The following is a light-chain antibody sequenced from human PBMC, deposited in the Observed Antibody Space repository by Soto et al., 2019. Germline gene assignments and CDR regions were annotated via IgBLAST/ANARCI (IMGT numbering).Light chain of an antibody. CDR1: QSVLYSSNNKNY. CDR3: QQYYTTPYT. CDR2: WAS. Sequence: DIVMTQSPDSLAVSLGERATINCKSSQSVLYSSNNKNYLAWFQQKPGQPPKLLIYWASTRESGVPDRFSGSGSGTDFTLTISSLPAEDVAVYYCQQYYTTPYTFGQGTKVEIK. J-gene: IGKJ2*01. V-gene: IGKV4-1*01.